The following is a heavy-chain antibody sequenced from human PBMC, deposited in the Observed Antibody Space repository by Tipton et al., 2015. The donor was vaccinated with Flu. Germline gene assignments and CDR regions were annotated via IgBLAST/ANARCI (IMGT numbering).Heavy chain of an antibody. CDR2: IYHSGST. D-gene: IGHD4-23*01. CDR1: GYSISSGYY. V-gene: IGHV4-38-2*01. Sequence: TLSLTCAVSGYSISSGYYWGWIRQPPGKGLEWIGSIYHSGSTYYNPSLKSRVTISVDTSKNQLSLKLSSVSAADTAVYYCARSTTVVTQRGYFQHWGQGSLVTVSS. CDR3: ARSTTVVTQRGYFQH. J-gene: IGHJ1*01.